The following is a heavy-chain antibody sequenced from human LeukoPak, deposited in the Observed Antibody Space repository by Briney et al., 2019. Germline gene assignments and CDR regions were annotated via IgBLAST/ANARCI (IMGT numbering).Heavy chain of an antibody. V-gene: IGHV1-69*13. Sequence: SVKVSCKASGGTFSSYAISWVRQAPGQGLEWMGGIIPIFGTANYAQKFQGRVTITADESTSTAYMELSSLRSEDTAVYYCASRYSRGWRRGFDPWGQGTLVTVSS. CDR1: GGTFSSYA. CDR3: ASRYSRGWRRGFDP. J-gene: IGHJ5*02. D-gene: IGHD6-19*01. CDR2: IIPIFGTA.